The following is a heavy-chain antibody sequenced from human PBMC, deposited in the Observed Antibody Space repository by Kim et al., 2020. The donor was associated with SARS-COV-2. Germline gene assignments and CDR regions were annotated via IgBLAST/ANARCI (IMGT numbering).Heavy chain of an antibody. J-gene: IGHJ4*02. CDR1: GGSISSYY. Sequence: SETLSLTCTVSGGSISSYYWSWIRQPPGKGLEWIGYIYYSGSTNYNPSLKSRVTISVDTSKNQFSLKLSSVTAADTAVYYCAASEGQGSWYEDYWGQGTLVTVSS. CDR2: IYYSGST. D-gene: IGHD6-13*01. CDR3: AASEGQGSWYEDY. V-gene: IGHV4-59*01.